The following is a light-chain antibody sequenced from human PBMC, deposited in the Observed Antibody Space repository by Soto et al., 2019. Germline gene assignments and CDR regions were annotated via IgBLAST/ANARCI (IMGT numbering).Light chain of an antibody. CDR2: GNN. Sequence: QSVLTQAPSVSEAPGQRVTISCTGSSSNIGASYDVHWYQQVPGTAPKLLIYGNNNRPSGVPDRFSGSKSGTSASLAITGLQAEDEADYYCQSFDSSLSGSGVFGGGTK. CDR3: QSFDSSLSGSGV. J-gene: IGLJ3*02. CDR1: SSNIGASYD. V-gene: IGLV1-40*01.